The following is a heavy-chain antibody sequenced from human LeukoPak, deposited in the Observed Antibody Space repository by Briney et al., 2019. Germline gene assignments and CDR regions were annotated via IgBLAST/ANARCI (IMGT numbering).Heavy chain of an antibody. Sequence: GGSLRLSCAASGFTFSSYGMHWVRQAPGKGPEWVAVTSYDGSDKYYADSVKGRFTISRDNSKNTLYLQMNSLRAEDTAVYYCAKDLAARPMIDYWGQGTLVTVSS. CDR3: AKDLAARPMIDY. CDR2: TSYDGSDK. J-gene: IGHJ4*02. CDR1: GFTFSSYG. V-gene: IGHV3-30*18. D-gene: IGHD6-6*01.